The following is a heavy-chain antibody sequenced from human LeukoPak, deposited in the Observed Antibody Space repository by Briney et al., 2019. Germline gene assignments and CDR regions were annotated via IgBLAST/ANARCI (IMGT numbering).Heavy chain of an antibody. CDR1: GFSFSEFG. J-gene: IGHJ4*02. CDR2: ITYDGSNK. CDR3: AKDARYFDWLLYTTGDYFDY. Sequence: PGGSLRLSCAASGFSFSEFGMHWVRQAPGKGLEWVAVITYDGSNKYYADSVKGRFTISRDNSKNTLYLQMNSLRAEDTAVYYCAKDARYFDWLLYTTGDYFDYWGQGTLVTVSS. D-gene: IGHD3-9*01. V-gene: IGHV3-30*18.